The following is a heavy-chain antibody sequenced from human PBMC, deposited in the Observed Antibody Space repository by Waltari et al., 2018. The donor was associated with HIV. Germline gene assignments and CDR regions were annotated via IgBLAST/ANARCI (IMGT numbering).Heavy chain of an antibody. CDR3: ARHALRVGAAYWNFDL. V-gene: IGHV4-39*01. CDR1: GGSVSSSSYF. J-gene: IGHJ2*01. CDR2: IYYTGRA. Sequence: QLQLQESGPGLVKPSETLSLTCTVSGGSVSSSSYFWGWIRQPPGQGLEWIGMIYYTGRANYNPSLRSRFTLSVDTSKNQFSLNVTSVTAADTAVYYCARHALRVGAAYWNFDLWGRGTLVTVSS. D-gene: IGHD1-26*01.